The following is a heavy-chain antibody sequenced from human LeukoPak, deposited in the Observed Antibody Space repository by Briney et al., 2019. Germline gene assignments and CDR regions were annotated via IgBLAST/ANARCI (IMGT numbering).Heavy chain of an antibody. V-gene: IGHV3-11*06. CDR1: GFTFSDYY. J-gene: IGHJ6*02. CDR3: ATGAVAGTEIYYYYYYGMDV. D-gene: IGHD6-19*01. Sequence: GGSLRLSCAASGFTFSDYYMSWIRQAPGKGLEWVSYISSSGSYTNYADSVKGRFTISRDNAKNSLYLQMNSLRAEDTAVYYCATGAVAGTEIYYYYYYGMDVWGQGTTVTVSS. CDR2: ISSSGSYT.